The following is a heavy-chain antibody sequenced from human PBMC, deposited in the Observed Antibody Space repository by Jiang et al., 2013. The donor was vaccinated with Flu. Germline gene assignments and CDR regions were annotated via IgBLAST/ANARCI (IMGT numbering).Heavy chain of an antibody. J-gene: IGHJ5*02. Sequence: LLKPSETLSLTCTVSGGSISSATHYWAWIRQPPGKGLEWIGNFYYSGNSYSNPSLESRVTISGDTSKNQFSLKLSSVTASDTAVYFCARTRALCSSSRCYRGGWFDPWGQGTLVTVSS. CDR3: ARTRALCSSSRCYRGGWFDP. V-gene: IGHV4-39*01. D-gene: IGHD2-2*02. CDR2: FYYSGNS. CDR1: GGSISSATHY.